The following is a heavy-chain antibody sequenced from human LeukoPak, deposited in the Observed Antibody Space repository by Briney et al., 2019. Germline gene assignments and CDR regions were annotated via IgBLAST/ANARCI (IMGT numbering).Heavy chain of an antibody. CDR2: ISSSSSTI. Sequence: GGSLRLSCAASGFTFSSYGMTWVRQAPGKGLEWVSYISSSSSTIYYADSVKGRFTISRDNAKNSLYLQMNSLRAEDTAVYYCARLRPYYFDYWGQGTLVTVSS. CDR3: ARLRPYYFDY. J-gene: IGHJ4*02. D-gene: IGHD5-12*01. CDR1: GFTFSSYG. V-gene: IGHV3-48*04.